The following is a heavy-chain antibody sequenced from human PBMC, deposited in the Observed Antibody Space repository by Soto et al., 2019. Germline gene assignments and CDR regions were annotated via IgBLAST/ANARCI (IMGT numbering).Heavy chain of an antibody. CDR1: GYTFTSYG. J-gene: IGHJ4*02. CDR2: ISAYNGNT. Sequence: ASVKVSCKASGYTFTSYGISWVRQAPGQGLEWMGWISAYNGNTNYAQKLQGRVTMTTDTSTSTAYMELSSLRSEDTAVYYCARGPYSSGVDYFDYWGQGTLVTVSS. D-gene: IGHD6-19*01. V-gene: IGHV1-18*01. CDR3: ARGPYSSGVDYFDY.